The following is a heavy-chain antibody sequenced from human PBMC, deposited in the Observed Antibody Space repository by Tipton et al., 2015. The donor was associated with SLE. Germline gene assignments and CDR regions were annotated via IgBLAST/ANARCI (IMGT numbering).Heavy chain of an antibody. CDR2: IGWNSGSI. CDR1: GFHFSSYA. D-gene: IGHD5-18*01. CDR3: ARDRGGLVDTGMIEY. J-gene: IGHJ4*02. V-gene: IGHV3-9*01. Sequence: SLRLSCAASGFHFSSYALSWVRQAPGKGLEWVSGIGWNSGSIDYADSVNGRFTISRGNAKDSLYLQMNSLRVEDTALYYCARDRGGLVDTGMIEYWGQGTLVSVSS.